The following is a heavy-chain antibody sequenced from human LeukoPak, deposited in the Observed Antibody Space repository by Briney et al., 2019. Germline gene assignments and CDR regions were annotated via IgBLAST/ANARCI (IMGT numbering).Heavy chain of an antibody. CDR1: GFTFSSYG. V-gene: IGHV3-30*03. Sequence: GGSLRLSCAASGFTFSSYGMHWVRQAPGKGLEWVAVISYDGSNKYYADSVKGRFTISRDNSKNTLYLQMNSLRAEDTAVYYCARCEVAATGGFDYWGQGTLVTVSS. D-gene: IGHD2-15*01. J-gene: IGHJ4*02. CDR3: ARCEVAATGGFDY. CDR2: ISYDGSNK.